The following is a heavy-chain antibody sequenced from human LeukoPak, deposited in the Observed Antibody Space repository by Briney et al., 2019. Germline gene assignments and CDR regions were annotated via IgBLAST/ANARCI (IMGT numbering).Heavy chain of an antibody. Sequence: ASVKVSCKASGYTFTGYYMHWVRQAPGQGLEWMGCINPNSGGTNYAQKFQGRVTMTRDTSISTAYMELSRLRSDDTAVYYCARDRGYCSSTSCRNWFDPWGQGTLVTVSS. V-gene: IGHV1-2*02. CDR3: ARDRGYCSSTSCRNWFDP. CDR2: INPNSGGT. D-gene: IGHD2-2*03. J-gene: IGHJ5*02. CDR1: GYTFTGYY.